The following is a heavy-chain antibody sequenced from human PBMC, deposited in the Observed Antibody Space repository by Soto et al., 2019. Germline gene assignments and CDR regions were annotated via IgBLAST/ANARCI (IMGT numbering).Heavy chain of an antibody. D-gene: IGHD3-3*01. CDR2: ISAYNGNT. Sequence: QVQLVQSGAEVKKPGASVKVSCKASGYTFTSYGISWVRQAPGQGLEWMGWISAYNGNTNYAQKLKGRVTMTTDTYTSTSYVGLRSLRSDGPAVYYCARDLIFVVVRTNDYGGQGTLVPVSS. CDR3: ARDLIFVVVRTNDY. J-gene: IGHJ4*02. CDR1: GYTFTSYG. V-gene: IGHV1-18*01.